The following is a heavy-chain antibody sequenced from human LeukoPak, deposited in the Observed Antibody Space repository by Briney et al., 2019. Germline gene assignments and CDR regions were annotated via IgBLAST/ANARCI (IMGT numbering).Heavy chain of an antibody. CDR3: AKDIAAAGGPCAY. Sequence: GGSLRLSCAASGFTFSGYDMHWVRHAPGKGLEWVALIRSDGSDKYYADSVKGRFPISRDNSKNTLFLQMNSLRAEDTAVYYCAKDIAAAGGPCAYWGRGTLVTVSS. V-gene: IGHV3-30*02. D-gene: IGHD6-13*01. CDR2: IRSDGSDK. J-gene: IGHJ4*02. CDR1: GFTFSGYD.